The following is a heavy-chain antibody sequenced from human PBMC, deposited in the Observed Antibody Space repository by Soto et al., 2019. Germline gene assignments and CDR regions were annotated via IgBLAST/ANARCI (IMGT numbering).Heavy chain of an antibody. CDR1: GYTFSIYG. J-gene: IGHJ4*02. Sequence: ASVKVSCKASGYTFSIYGINWVRQAPGQGLEWMGWTRSNNGNTKYAQNLQGRVTMTTDTSTSTAYMELRSLRPDDTAVYYCVRDLDGSGSYYTDYWGQGTLVTVSS. V-gene: IGHV1-18*01. CDR2: TRSNNGNT. D-gene: IGHD3-10*01. CDR3: VRDLDGSGSYYTDY.